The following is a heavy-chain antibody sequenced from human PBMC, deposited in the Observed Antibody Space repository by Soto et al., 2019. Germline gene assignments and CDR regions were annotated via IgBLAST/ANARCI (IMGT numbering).Heavy chain of an antibody. CDR1: GFTFSVAW. Sequence: GVLRLSCEASGFTFSVAWMSWVRQAPGKGLEWVGRIKSKTYGAATDYTTPVKGRFTILRDDSKNTLYLQMTSLTTEDTAVYYCTTAGVHSGSYHWFDPWGPGTLVTVSS. CDR2: IKSKTYGAAT. CDR3: TTAGVHSGSYHWFDP. J-gene: IGHJ5*02. V-gene: IGHV3-15*07. D-gene: IGHD1-26*01.